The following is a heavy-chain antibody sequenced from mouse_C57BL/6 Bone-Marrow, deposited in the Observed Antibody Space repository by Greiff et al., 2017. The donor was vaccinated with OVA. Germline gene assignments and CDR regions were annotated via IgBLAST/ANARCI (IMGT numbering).Heavy chain of an antibody. Sequence: VKLQQSGAELARPGASVKLSCKASGYTFTSYGISWVKQRTGQGLEWIGEIYPRSGNTYYNEKFKGKATLTADKSSSTAYMELRSLTSEDSAVYFCARGVYGRRYLDVCGTGTTVTVSP. CDR1: GYTFTSYG. J-gene: IGHJ1*03. D-gene: IGHD1-1*01. V-gene: IGHV1-81*01. CDR3: ARGVYGRRYLDV. CDR2: IYPRSGNT.